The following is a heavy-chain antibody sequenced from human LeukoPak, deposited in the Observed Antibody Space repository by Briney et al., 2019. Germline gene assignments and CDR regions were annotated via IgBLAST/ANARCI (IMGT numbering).Heavy chain of an antibody. J-gene: IGHJ5*02. D-gene: IGHD2-15*01. CDR2: ISGSGRRT. V-gene: IGHV3-23*01. Sequence: PGGSLTLYCAGSTSTFSSNAMGCVRQAPGKGLEWVSTISGSGRRTPHAHTVKGRFSISRDNTKTTLYLQMNSLRAEDTAVNYCAKDRETYCSSCSCCWDWFDPWGQGTLVTVSS. CDR3: AKDRETYCSSCSCCWDWFDP. CDR1: TSTFSSNA.